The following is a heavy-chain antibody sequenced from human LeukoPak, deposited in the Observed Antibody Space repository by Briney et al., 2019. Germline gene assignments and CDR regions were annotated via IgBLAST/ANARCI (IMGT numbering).Heavy chain of an antibody. CDR1: GYTFTGYY. V-gene: IGHV1-2*06. J-gene: IGHJ4*02. CDR3: ARVDSSGWYWEEYYCDSTGYYYFDY. Sequence: EASVKVSCKASGYTFTGYYIHWVRQAPGQGLEWMGRINPNSAGTNYAQKFQGRVTMTRDTSIGTAYMDLSRLRSDDTAVYYCARVDSSGWYWEEYYCDSTGYYYFDYWGQGTLVTVSS. D-gene: IGHD3-22*01. CDR2: INPNSAGT.